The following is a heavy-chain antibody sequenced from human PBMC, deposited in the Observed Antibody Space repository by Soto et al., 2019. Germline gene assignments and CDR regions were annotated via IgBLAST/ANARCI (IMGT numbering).Heavy chain of an antibody. V-gene: IGHV4-34*01. D-gene: IGHD4-17*01. CDR1: GGSFSGYY. CDR2: INHSGST. Sequence: SETLSLTCAVYGGSFSGYYWSWIRQPPGKGLEWIGEINHSGSTNYNPSLKSRVTISVDTSKNQFSLKQSSVTAADTAVYYCASYGDYDAYWFDPWGQGTLVTVSS. J-gene: IGHJ5*02. CDR3: ASYGDYDAYWFDP.